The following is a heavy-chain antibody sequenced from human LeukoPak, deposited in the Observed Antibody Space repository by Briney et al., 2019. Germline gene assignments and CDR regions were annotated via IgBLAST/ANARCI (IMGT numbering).Heavy chain of an antibody. V-gene: IGHV5-51*01. Sequence: GESLKISCETSGYTFTNYWIGWVRHMTGKGLELMGIVYPGDSKTIYSPSFEGQVTISADKSIRIAYLQWSSLKASDTAMYYCARHRAASGTYQFDFWGQGTLVTVSS. CDR3: ARHRAASGTYQFDF. CDR2: VYPGDSKT. D-gene: IGHD1-26*01. J-gene: IGHJ4*02. CDR1: GYTFTNYW.